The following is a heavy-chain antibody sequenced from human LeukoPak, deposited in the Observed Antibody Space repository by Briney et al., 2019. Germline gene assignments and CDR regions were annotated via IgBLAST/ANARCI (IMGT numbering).Heavy chain of an antibody. Sequence: PGGCLRLSFAASGFTFSSYRIDWVRQAPGKGLEWVSSISSSSSYIYYADSVKGRFTISIDNAKNSLYLQMNSLRAEDTAVYYCARQRWGTMIVVVIDFDYWGQGTLVTVSS. CDR1: GFTFSSYR. V-gene: IGHV3-21*01. J-gene: IGHJ4*02. CDR2: ISSSSSYI. D-gene: IGHD3-22*01. CDR3: ARQRWGTMIVVVIDFDY.